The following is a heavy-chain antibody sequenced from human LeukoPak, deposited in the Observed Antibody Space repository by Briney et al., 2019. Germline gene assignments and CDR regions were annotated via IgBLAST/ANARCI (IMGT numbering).Heavy chain of an antibody. J-gene: IGHJ4*02. Sequence: SETLSLTCTVSGGSISSYYWSWIRQPPGKGLEWIGYIYYSGSTNYNPSLKSRVTISVDKSKNQFSLKLSSVTAADTAVYYCASVARRGGKPFDYWGQGTLVTVSS. CDR1: GGSISSYY. CDR2: IYYSGST. CDR3: ASVARRGGKPFDY. D-gene: IGHD6-6*01. V-gene: IGHV4-59*12.